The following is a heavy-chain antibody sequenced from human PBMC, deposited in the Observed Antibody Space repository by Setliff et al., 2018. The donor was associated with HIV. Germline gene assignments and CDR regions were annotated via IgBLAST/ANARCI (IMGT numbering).Heavy chain of an antibody. Sequence: SETLSLTCTVSGGSISSADYYWSWIRQPPGKGLEWIGYLYYSGNTYFNPALKSRITMSVDTSEDQFSLRLSSVTAADTAIYYCARAGMGALRSLFDYWGQGTLVTVSS. CDR2: LYYSGNT. D-gene: IGHD1-26*01. CDR3: ARAGMGALRSLFDY. J-gene: IGHJ4*02. V-gene: IGHV4-30-4*08. CDR1: GGSISSADYY.